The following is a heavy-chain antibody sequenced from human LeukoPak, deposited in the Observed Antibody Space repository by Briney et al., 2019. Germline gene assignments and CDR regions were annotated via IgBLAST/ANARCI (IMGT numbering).Heavy chain of an antibody. CDR1: GYTFSSYA. Sequence: ASVKVSCKASGYTFSSYAMNWVRQAPGQGLEWMGWISAYNGNANYAQKFQGRVTMTTDTSTSTAYMDLGSLRSDDTAVYYCARDRQLKIESGTFTPLDYWGQGTLVTVSS. D-gene: IGHD1-26*01. V-gene: IGHV1-18*01. J-gene: IGHJ4*02. CDR3: ARDRQLKIESGTFTPLDY. CDR2: ISAYNGNA.